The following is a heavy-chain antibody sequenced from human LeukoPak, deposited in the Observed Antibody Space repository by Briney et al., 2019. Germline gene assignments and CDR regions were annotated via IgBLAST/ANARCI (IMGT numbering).Heavy chain of an antibody. Sequence: PSETLSLTCTASGGSISSYYWSWIRQPPGKGLEWIGYIYYGGSTNYNPSLKSRVTISVDTSKNQFSLKLSSVTAADTAVYYCARGREIDYGDYGIFDYWGQGTLVTVSS. CDR3: ARGREIDYGDYGIFDY. J-gene: IGHJ4*02. V-gene: IGHV4-59*01. CDR1: GGSISSYY. D-gene: IGHD4-17*01. CDR2: IYYGGST.